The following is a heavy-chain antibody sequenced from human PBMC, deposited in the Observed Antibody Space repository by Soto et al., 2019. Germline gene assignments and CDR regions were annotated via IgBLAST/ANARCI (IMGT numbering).Heavy chain of an antibody. CDR3: ARDSMTTVTTDDYYYMDV. Sequence: ASGKVSCKAXGYTFTSYAMHWVRQAPGQRLEWMGWINAGNGNTKYSQKFQGRVTITRDTSASTAYMELSSLRSEDTAVYYCARDSMTTVTTDDYYYMDVWGKGTTVTVSS. J-gene: IGHJ6*03. V-gene: IGHV1-3*01. CDR1: GYTFTSYA. CDR2: INAGNGNT. D-gene: IGHD4-17*01.